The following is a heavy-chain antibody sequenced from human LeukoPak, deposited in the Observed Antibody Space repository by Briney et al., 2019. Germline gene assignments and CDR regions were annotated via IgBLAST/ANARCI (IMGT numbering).Heavy chain of an antibody. CDR1: GFTFDDYA. J-gene: IGHJ4*02. CDR3: AKDKGYNYGYFDY. Sequence: GGSLRLSCAASGFTFDDYAMHWVRQAPGKGLEWVSGISWNSGSIGYADSVKGRFTISRDNAKNSLYLQMNSLRAEDMALYYCAKDKGYNYGYFDYWGQGPLVTVSS. D-gene: IGHD5-18*01. CDR2: ISWNSGSI. V-gene: IGHV3-9*03.